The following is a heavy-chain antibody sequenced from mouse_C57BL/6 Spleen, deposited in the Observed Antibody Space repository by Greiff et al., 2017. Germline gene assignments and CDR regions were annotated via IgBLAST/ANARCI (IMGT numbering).Heavy chain of an antibody. D-gene: IGHD1-1*01. CDR3: ARGVVDFAY. V-gene: IGHV1-55*01. J-gene: IGHJ2*01. Sequence: QVQLQQSGAELVKPGASVKMSCKASGYTFTSYWIPWVKQRPGQGLEWIGDIYPGSGSTNYNEKFKSKATLTVDTSSSTAYMQLSILTSADSAVYYWARGVVDFAYWGQGPTLTVSA. CDR1: GYTFTSYW. CDR2: IYPGSGST.